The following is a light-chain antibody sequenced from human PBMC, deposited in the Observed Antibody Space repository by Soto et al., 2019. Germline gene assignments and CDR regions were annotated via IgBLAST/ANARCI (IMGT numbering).Light chain of an antibody. J-gene: IGKJ4*01. CDR1: QGIRND. CDR3: QQTNSFPLT. V-gene: IGKV1-6*01. CDR2: GAS. Sequence: AIQMTQFPSSRSASVGDRVTITCRASQGIRNDLGWYQQTSGRAPKLLIFGASTLQSGVRSRFSGSGAGTDFTRTISSLQPEDFATDYCQQTNSFPLTFGGGAKVDI.